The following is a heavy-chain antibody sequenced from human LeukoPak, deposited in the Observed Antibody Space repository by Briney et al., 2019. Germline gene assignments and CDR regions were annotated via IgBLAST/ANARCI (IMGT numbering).Heavy chain of an antibody. CDR3: TTDLRHRVRGVIRVTDY. V-gene: IGHV3-15*01. J-gene: IGHJ4*02. Sequence: GGSLRLPCAASGFTFSNAWMSWVRQAPGKGLEWVGRIKSKTDGGTTDYAAPVKGRFTISRDDSKNTLYLQMNSLKTEDTAVYYCTTDLRHRVRGVIRVTDYWGQGTLVIVSS. CDR2: IKSKTDGGTT. D-gene: IGHD3-10*01. CDR1: GFTFSNAW.